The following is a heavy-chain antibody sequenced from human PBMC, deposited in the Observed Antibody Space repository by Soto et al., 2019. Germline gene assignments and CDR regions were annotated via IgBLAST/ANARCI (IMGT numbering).Heavy chain of an antibody. D-gene: IGHD3-3*01. CDR3: TRVFYGEWPTAH. Sequence: QVQLVESGGGVVQPGMSLGLSCEVSGFTFSTYGMHWVRQAPGKGLEWVAFISYDGSKKLYAHSVKGRFTRSRDNSKNTLYRQMKSLRTDDTAVYYCTRVFYGEWPTAHWGQGTLVTVSS. CDR1: GFTFSTYG. CDR2: ISYDGSKK. V-gene: IGHV3-30*03. J-gene: IGHJ4*02.